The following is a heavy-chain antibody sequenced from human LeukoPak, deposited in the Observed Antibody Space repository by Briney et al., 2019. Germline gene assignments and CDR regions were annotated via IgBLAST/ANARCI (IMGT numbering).Heavy chain of an antibody. CDR1: GFTFSDYA. Sequence: GGSLRLSCAASGFTFSDYALHWVRQAPGKGLEWVALISYDGSDRFFGNSVKGRFTISRDNAKNTLYLQMNSLRAEDTALYYCARGYNGGFDYWGQGTLVTVSS. J-gene: IGHJ4*02. V-gene: IGHV3-30*03. D-gene: IGHD4-23*01. CDR2: ISYDGSDR. CDR3: ARGYNGGFDY.